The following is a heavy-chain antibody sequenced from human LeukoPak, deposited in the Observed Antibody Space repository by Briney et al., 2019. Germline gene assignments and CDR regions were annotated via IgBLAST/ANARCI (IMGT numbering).Heavy chain of an antibody. CDR3: ARDRLRFLPWDWFDP. J-gene: IGHJ5*02. CDR2: ISSDGSNK. CDR1: GFTFSSYG. D-gene: IGHD3-3*01. V-gene: IGHV3-30*03. Sequence: PGGSLRLSCAASGFTFSSYGMHWVRQAPGKGLEWVAVISSDGSNKYYADSVKGRFTISRDNSKNTLYLQMDSLRSDDTAVYYCARDRLRFLPWDWFDPWGQGTLVTVSS.